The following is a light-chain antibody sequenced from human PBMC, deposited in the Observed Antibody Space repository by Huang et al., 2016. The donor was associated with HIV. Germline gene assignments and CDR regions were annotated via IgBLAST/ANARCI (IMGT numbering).Light chain of an antibody. CDR2: AAS. V-gene: IGKV1-39*01. CDR3: QQSYSTPWT. CDR1: QSISSY. J-gene: IGKJ1*01. Sequence: DIQMTQFPSSLSASVGDRVTITCRASQSISSYLNWYQQKPGKAPKLLIYAASSLQTGVPSRFSGSGSGTDFTLTISSPHPEDFAIYYCQQSYSTPWTFGQGTKVEIK.